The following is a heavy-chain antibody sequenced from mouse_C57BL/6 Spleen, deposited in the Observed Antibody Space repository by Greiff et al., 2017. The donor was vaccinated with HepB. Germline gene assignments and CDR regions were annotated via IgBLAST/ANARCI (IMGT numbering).Heavy chain of an antibody. J-gene: IGHJ1*03. CDR3: ARSAGDSWYFDV. CDR2: IDPSDSYT. CDR1: GYTFTSYW. V-gene: IGHV1-69*01. Sequence: QVQLKQPGAELVMPGASVKLSCKASGYTFTSYWMHWVKQRPGQGLEWIGEIDPSDSYTNYNQKFKGKSTLTVDKSSSTAYMQLSSLTSEDSAVYYCARSAGDSWYFDVWGTGTTVTVSS. D-gene: IGHD3-3*01.